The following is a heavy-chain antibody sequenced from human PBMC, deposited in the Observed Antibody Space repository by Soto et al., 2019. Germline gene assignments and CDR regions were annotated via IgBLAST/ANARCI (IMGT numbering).Heavy chain of an antibody. CDR2: IWYDGSNK. D-gene: IGHD6-13*01. Sequence: GGSLRLSCAASGFTFSSYGMHWVRQAPGKGLEWVAVIWYDGSNKYYADSVKGRFTISRDNSKNTLYLQMNSLRAEDTAVYYCARDPRPRIAAAVSTFDPWGQGTLVTVSS. CDR3: ARDPRPRIAAAVSTFDP. V-gene: IGHV3-33*01. J-gene: IGHJ5*02. CDR1: GFTFSSYG.